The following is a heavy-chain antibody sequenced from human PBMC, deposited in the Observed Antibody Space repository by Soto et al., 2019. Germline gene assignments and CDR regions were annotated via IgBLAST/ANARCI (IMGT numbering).Heavy chain of an antibody. CDR2: IYYSGST. J-gene: IGHJ6*02. CDR1: GGSISSSSYY. CDR3: ARHQGEYYYYYYGMDV. Sequence: SETLSLTYTVSGGSISSSSYYWVWIRQPPGKGLEWIGSIYYSGSTYYNPSLKSRVTISVDTSKNQFSLKLSSVTAADTAVYYCARHQGEYYYYYYGMDVWGQGTTVTVSS. V-gene: IGHV4-39*01. D-gene: IGHD3-10*01.